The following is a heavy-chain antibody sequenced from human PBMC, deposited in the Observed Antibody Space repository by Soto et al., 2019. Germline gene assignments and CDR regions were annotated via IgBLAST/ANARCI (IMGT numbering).Heavy chain of an antibody. J-gene: IGHJ5*02. CDR3: ARVVGALGHWFDP. CDR2: ISAYNGNT. Sequence: QVQLVQSGAEMKKPGASVKVSCKASGYTFTSYGISWVRQAPGQGLEWMGRISAYNGNTNYAQKLQGRVTMTTDTXTSTAYMELRSRRSDDTAVYYCARVVGALGHWFDPWGQGTLVTVSS. CDR1: GYTFTSYG. V-gene: IGHV1-18*01. D-gene: IGHD1-26*01.